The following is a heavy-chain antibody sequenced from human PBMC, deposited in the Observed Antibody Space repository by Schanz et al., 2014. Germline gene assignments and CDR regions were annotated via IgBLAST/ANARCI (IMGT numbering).Heavy chain of an antibody. CDR2: ISGGGGTT. D-gene: IGHD5-12*01. CDR3: ARKVVATIGGYYDN. Sequence: EVQLAESGGGLVQPGGSLRLSCAASGFNFSDYAMCWVRQAPGKGLEWVSAISGGGGTTYYTDSVKGRFTISRDNAENTLFLQMNSLRAEDTAVYYCARKVVATIGGYYDNWGQGTLVIVSS. V-gene: IGHV3-23*04. CDR1: GFNFSDYA. J-gene: IGHJ4*02.